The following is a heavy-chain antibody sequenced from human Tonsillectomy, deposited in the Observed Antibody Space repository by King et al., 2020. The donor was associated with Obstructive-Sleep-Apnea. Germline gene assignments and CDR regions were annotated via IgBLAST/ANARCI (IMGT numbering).Heavy chain of an antibody. Sequence: LQLQESGPGLVKPSETLSLTCTFSGGSINSSSYYWVWIRQPPGKGLEYIGTIYYSGSTYYNPSLKSRVTRSIDTSKHQFSLRLSSVTASDTAVYYCAAYSSGSWDIWFDPWGQGTLVTVPS. CDR2: IYYSGST. CDR3: AAYSSGSWDIWFDP. D-gene: IGHD6-19*01. V-gene: IGHV4-39*07. J-gene: IGHJ5*02. CDR1: GGSINSSSYY.